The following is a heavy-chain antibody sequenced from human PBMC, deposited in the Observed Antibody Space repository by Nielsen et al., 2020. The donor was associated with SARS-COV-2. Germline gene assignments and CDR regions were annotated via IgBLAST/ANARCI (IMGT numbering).Heavy chain of an antibody. J-gene: IGHJ6*02. Sequence: SVKVSCKASGGIFSSYAISWVRQAPGQGLEWMGRIIPILGIANYAQKFQGRVTITADKSTSTAYMELSSLRSEDTAVYYCASIHRSRGSGSYYMANPNYYYYGMDVWGQGTTVTVSS. D-gene: IGHD3-10*01. CDR3: ASIHRSRGSGSYYMANPNYYYYGMDV. CDR2: IIPILGIA. V-gene: IGHV1-69*04. CDR1: GGIFSSYA.